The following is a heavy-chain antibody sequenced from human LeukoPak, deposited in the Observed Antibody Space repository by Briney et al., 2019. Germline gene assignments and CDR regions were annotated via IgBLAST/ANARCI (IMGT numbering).Heavy chain of an antibody. D-gene: IGHD2-2*01. CDR2: INHSGST. CDR3: ARGASWGYCSSTSCYPRGFDP. CDR1: GGSLSGYY. J-gene: IGHJ5*02. Sequence: PSETLSLTCAVYGGSLSGYYWSWIRQPPRKGLEWIGEINHSGSTNYNPSLKSRVTISVDTSKNQFSLKLSSVTAADTAVYYCARGASWGYCSSTSCYPRGFDPWGQGTLVTVSS. V-gene: IGHV4-34*01.